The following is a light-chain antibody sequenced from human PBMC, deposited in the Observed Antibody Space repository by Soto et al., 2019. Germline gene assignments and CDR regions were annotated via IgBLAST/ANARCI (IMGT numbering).Light chain of an antibody. Sequence: ENLFSQSPGPPSFSPREKATPSCRASQSVSSSYLAWYQQKPGQAPRLLIYGASSRATGIPDRFSGSGSGTDFTLTISRLEPEDFAVYYCHSRTTFGQGTRLEIK. CDR1: QSVSSSY. J-gene: IGKJ5*01. CDR2: GAS. CDR3: HSRTT. V-gene: IGKV3-20*01.